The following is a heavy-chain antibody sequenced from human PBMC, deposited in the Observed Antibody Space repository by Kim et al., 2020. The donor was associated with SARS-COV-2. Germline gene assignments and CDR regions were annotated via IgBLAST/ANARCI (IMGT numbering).Heavy chain of an antibody. CDR2: IYYSGST. CDR3: ARAGHRGGYQLLLVVPYNWFDP. Sequence: SETLSLTCTVSGGSISSGGYYWSWIRQHPGKGLEWIGYIYYSGSTYYNPSLKSRVTISVDTSKNQFSLKLSSVTAADTAVYYCARAGHRGGYQLLLVVPYNWFDPWGQGTLVTVSS. D-gene: IGHD2-2*01. J-gene: IGHJ5*02. V-gene: IGHV4-31*03. CDR1: GGSISSGGYY.